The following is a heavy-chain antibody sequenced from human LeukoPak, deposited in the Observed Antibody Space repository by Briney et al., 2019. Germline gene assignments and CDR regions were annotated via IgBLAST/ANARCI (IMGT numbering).Heavy chain of an antibody. CDR1: GYTFTGYY. CDR3: ARVAYYYDSSGPRLAFDI. CDR2: INPNSGGT. Sequence: ASVKVSCKASGYTFTGYYMDWVRQAPGQGLEWMGWINPNSGGTNYAQKFQGRVTMTRDTSISTAYMELSRLRSDDTAVYYCARVAYYYDSSGPRLAFDIWGQGTMVTVSS. J-gene: IGHJ3*02. V-gene: IGHV1-2*02. D-gene: IGHD3-22*01.